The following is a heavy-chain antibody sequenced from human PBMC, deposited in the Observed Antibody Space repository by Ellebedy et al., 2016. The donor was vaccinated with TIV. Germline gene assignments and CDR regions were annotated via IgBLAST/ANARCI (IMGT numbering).Heavy chain of an antibody. J-gene: IGHJ4*02. CDR1: GGSISSYY. Sequence: MPSETLSLTCTVSGGSISSYYWSWIRQPPGKGLEWIGYIYYSGSTNYNPSLNSRVTISVDTSKNQFSLKLSSVTAADTAVYYCARRKTTITTFDYWGQGTLVTVSS. V-gene: IGHV4-59*08. CDR2: IYYSGST. CDR3: ARRKTTITTFDY. D-gene: IGHD3-9*01.